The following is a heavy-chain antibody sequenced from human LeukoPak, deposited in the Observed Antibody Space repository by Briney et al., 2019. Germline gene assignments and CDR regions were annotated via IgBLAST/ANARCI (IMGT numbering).Heavy chain of an antibody. Sequence: GGSLRLSCVASAFAFSSNWMSWVRQAPGKGLEWVASIKEDGSETYYVDSVKGRFTISRDNAKNSLYLQMNSLRAEDTAVYYCVRDPRYSSSYYFDYWGQGTLVTVSS. V-gene: IGHV3-7*01. CDR1: AFAFSSNW. D-gene: IGHD6-6*01. J-gene: IGHJ4*02. CDR3: VRDPRYSSSYYFDY. CDR2: IKEDGSET.